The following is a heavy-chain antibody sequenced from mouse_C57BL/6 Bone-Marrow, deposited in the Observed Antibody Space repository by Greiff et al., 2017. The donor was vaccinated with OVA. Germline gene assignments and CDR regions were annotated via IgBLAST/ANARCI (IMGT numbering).Heavy chain of an antibody. D-gene: IGHD2-3*01. V-gene: IGHV1-74*01. J-gene: IGHJ1*03. CDR2: LHPSDSDT. CDR1: GYTFTSYW. Sequence: QVQLQQPGAELVKPGASVKVSCKASGYTFTSYWMHWVKQRPGQGLAWIGRLHPSDSDTNYNQKFKGKATLTVDKSSSTAYMQLSSLTSEDSEVDDGAMKYDGYDWYFDVWGTGTTVTVSS. CDR3: AMKYDGYDWYFDV.